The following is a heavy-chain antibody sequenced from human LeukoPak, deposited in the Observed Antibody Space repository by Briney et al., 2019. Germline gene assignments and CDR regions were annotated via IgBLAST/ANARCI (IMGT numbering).Heavy chain of an antibody. CDR1: GFTFGSYG. CDR3: AKVGSYGLFDY. Sequence: PGGSLRLSCAASGFTFGSYGMHWVRQAPGKGLEWVAVISYDGSNKYYADSVKGRFTISRDNSKNTLYLQMNSLRAEDTAVYYCAKVGSYGLFDYWGQGNLVTVSS. D-gene: IGHD5-18*01. J-gene: IGHJ4*02. CDR2: ISYDGSNK. V-gene: IGHV3-30*18.